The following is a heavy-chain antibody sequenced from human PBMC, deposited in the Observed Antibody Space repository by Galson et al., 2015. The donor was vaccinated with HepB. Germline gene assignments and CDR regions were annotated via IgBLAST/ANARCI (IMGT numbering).Heavy chain of an antibody. J-gene: IGHJ6*02. CDR1: GYTFTSYA. Sequence: SVKVSCKASGYTFTSYAMHWVRQAPGQRLEWMGWINAGNGNTKYSQKFQGRVTITRDTSASTAYMELSSLRSEDTAVYYCARGLQLVPPIYYYYGMDVWGQGTTVTVSS. CDR3: ARGLQLVPPIYYYYGMDV. D-gene: IGHD6-13*01. CDR2: INAGNGNT. V-gene: IGHV1-3*01.